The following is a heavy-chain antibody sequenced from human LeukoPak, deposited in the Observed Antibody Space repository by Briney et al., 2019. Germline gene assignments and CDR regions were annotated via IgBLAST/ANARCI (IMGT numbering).Heavy chain of an antibody. CDR2: INTNTGNP. J-gene: IGHJ4*02. CDR3: ARDSYCSGGTCYSRVGY. Sequence: ASVKVSCKASEYIFTNYPMNWVRQAPGQGLEWMGWINTNTGNPTYAQGFTERFVFSWDTSVSTAYLQISGLKAEDTAVYYCARDSYCSGGTCYSRVGYWGQGTVVTVSS. V-gene: IGHV7-4-1*02. D-gene: IGHD2-15*01. CDR1: EYIFTNYP.